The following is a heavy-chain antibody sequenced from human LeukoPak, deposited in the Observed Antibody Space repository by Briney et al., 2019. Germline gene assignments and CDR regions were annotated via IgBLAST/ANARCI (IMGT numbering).Heavy chain of an antibody. CDR1: GFTFSTYG. V-gene: IGHV3-64*01. CDR3: ARARVAAKSGYMDV. D-gene: IGHD2-15*01. J-gene: IGHJ6*03. CDR2: ISSNGNT. Sequence: GGSLRLSCAASGFTFSTYGMYLVRQAPGKGLEYVSSISSNGNTYYANSVKGRFTISRDNPKNTLYLQMGSLRDEDLAVYYCARARVAAKSGYMDVWGTGTTVTISS.